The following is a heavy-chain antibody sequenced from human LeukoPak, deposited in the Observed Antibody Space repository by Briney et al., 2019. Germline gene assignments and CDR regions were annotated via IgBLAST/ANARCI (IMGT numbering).Heavy chain of an antibody. Sequence: SETLSLTCTVSGGSISSSSYYWGWIRQPPGKGLEWIGSIYYSGSTYYNPSLKSRVTISVDTSKNQFSLKLSSVTAADTAVYYCVRDDRQRSGWHFDYWGQGTLVTVSS. V-gene: IGHV4-39*02. CDR1: GGSISSSSYY. J-gene: IGHJ4*02. CDR2: IYYSGST. D-gene: IGHD6-19*01. CDR3: VRDDRQRSGWHFDY.